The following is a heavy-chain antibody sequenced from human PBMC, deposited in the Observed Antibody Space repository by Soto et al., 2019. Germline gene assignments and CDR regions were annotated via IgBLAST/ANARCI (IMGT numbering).Heavy chain of an antibody. J-gene: IGHJ4*02. Sequence: QVQLVQSGTEVKKPGSSVKVSCKASGGTFRNYPINWVRQAPGQGLEWMGSIFPLTDIPDYAQNFQARLTISAEKSTSTAYMELSGLTSAARATYFCARSTLVVLTYFESWAQGTLVTV. D-gene: IGHD1-1*01. CDR2: IFPLTDIP. CDR1: GGTFRNYP. CDR3: ARSTLVVLTYFES. V-gene: IGHV1-69*02.